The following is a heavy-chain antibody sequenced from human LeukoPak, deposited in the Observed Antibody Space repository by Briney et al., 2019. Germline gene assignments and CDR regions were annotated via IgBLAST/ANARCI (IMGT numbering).Heavy chain of an antibody. CDR3: ARAYSQAHLHAFDI. J-gene: IGHJ3*02. CDR2: IIPIFGTA. D-gene: IGHD2-15*01. Sequence: SVKVSCKASGGTFSSYAISWVRQAPGQGLEWMGGIIPIFGTANYAQKFQGRVTITADESTSTAYMELSGLRSEDTAVYYCARAYSQAHLHAFDIWGRGTMVTVSS. CDR1: GGTFSSYA. V-gene: IGHV1-69*01.